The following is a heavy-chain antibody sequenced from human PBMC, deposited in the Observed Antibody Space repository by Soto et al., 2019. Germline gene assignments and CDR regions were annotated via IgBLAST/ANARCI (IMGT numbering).Heavy chain of an antibody. D-gene: IGHD6-19*01. J-gene: IGHJ4*02. CDR2: INPSGGST. CDR3: ARVSVEGSSGWYGYFDY. Sequence: QVQLVQSGAEVKKPGASVKVSCKASGYTFTSYYMHWVRQAPGQGLEWMGIINPSGGSTSYAQKFQGRVTMTRDTSTSTVYMELSSLRSEDTAVYYCARVSVEGSSGWYGYFDYWGQGTLVTVSS. CDR1: GYTFTSYY. V-gene: IGHV1-46*01.